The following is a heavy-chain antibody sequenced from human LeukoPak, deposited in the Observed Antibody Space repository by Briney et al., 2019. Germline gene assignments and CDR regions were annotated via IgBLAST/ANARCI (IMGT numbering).Heavy chain of an antibody. CDR3: ARADNFYAAYYYYYMDV. D-gene: IGHD2/OR15-2a*01. Sequence: GGSLRLSCAASGFTFSTFAMLWDRLSPGKGLEWVAVISYDGSNKYYADSVKGRFTISRDNSKNTLYLQMNSLRAEDTAVYYCARADNFYAAYYYYYMDVWGKGTTVTVSS. V-gene: IGHV3-30*04. J-gene: IGHJ6*03. CDR2: ISYDGSNK. CDR1: GFTFSTFA.